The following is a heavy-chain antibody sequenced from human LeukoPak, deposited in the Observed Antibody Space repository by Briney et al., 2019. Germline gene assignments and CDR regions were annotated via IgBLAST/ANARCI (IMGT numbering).Heavy chain of an antibody. CDR2: ISYDGTDN. V-gene: IGHV3-30-3*01. D-gene: IGHD6-13*01. CDR1: GSTFRSYA. J-gene: IGHJ1*01. CDR3: VIGGGSSTWYEGYLQH. Sequence: GGSLRLSCAASGSTFRSYAIHWVRQAPGKGLEWVAVISYDGTDNYYADSVKGRFTISRDNSKNTLFLQMNSLRPEDTAAYYCVIGGGSSTWYEGYLQHWGQGTLITVSS.